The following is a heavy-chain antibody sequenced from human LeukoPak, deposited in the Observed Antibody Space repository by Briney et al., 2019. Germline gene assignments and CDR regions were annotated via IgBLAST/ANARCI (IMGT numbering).Heavy chain of an antibody. CDR3: AKSGTFFLYYFDY. D-gene: IGHD1-26*01. Sequence: GGSLRLSCTASGFTFSNYAVSWVCQAPGKGLEWVSGISGSSDTTYYADAVKGRFTISRDNSKNTLYLHMSSLRAEDTAVYYCAKSGTFFLYYFDYWGQGTLVTVSS. V-gene: IGHV3-23*01. CDR2: ISGSSDTT. J-gene: IGHJ4*02. CDR1: GFTFSNYA.